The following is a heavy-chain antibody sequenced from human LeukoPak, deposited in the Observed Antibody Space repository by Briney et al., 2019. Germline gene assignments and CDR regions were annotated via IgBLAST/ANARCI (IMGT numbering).Heavy chain of an antibody. Sequence: KPSETLSLTCTVSGGSISSYYWSWIRQPPGKGLEWIGYIYYSGSTNYNPSLKSRVTISVDTSKNQFSLKLSSVTAADTAVYYCARQGSRGATADYWGQGTLVTVSS. CDR1: GGSISSYY. D-gene: IGHD1-26*01. CDR2: IYYSGST. V-gene: IGHV4-59*01. J-gene: IGHJ4*02. CDR3: ARQGSRGATADY.